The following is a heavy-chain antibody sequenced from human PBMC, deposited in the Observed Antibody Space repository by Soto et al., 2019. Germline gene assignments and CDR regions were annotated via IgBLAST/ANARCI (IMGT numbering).Heavy chain of an antibody. J-gene: IGHJ6*03. Sequence: QVRLVQSGAEVKKPGASVKVSCKASGYTFTSYAMHWVRQAPGQRLEWMGWINAGNCNTKYSQKFQGRVTITRDTAASTAYMALSSMTAEDTAVYYCARGPNYYYMDVWGKGTTVTVSS. V-gene: IGHV1-3*01. CDR2: INAGNCNT. CDR1: GYTFTSYA. CDR3: ARGPNYYYMDV.